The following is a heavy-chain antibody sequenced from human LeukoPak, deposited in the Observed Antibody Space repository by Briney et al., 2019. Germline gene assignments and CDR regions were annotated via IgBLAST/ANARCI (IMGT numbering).Heavy chain of an antibody. D-gene: IGHD6-19*01. Sequence: PSETLSLTCTVSGGSISSYYWSWIRQPPGKGLEWIGYIYYSGSTNYNPSLKSRVTISVDTSKNQFSLKLSSATAADTAVYYCARSSSGWTPLSFDYWGQGTLVTVSS. J-gene: IGHJ4*02. CDR3: ARSSSGWTPLSFDY. CDR2: IYYSGST. CDR1: GGSISSYY. V-gene: IGHV4-59*01.